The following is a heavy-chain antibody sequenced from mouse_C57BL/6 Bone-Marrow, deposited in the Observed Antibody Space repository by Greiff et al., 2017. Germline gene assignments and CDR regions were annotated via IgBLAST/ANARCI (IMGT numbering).Heavy chain of an antibody. J-gene: IGHJ2*01. D-gene: IGHD1-1*01. CDR2: IYPGSGST. CDR1: GYTFTSYW. CDR3: ARGPLFITTVVEDY. Sequence: QVQLQQPGAELVKPGASVKMSCKASGYTFTSYWITWVKQRPGQGLEWIGDIYPGSGSTNYNEKFKSKATLTVDTSSSTAYMQLSSLTSEDSAVYYCARGPLFITTVVEDYWGQGTTLTVSS. V-gene: IGHV1-55*01.